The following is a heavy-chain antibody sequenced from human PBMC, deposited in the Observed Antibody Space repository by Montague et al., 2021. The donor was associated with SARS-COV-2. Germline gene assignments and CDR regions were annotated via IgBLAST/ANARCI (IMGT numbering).Heavy chain of an antibody. CDR3: ARGGHYSNYWYGMDV. V-gene: IGHV3-66*02. J-gene: IGHJ6*02. Sequence: SLRLSCAASGFTVSSNYMSWVRQAPGKGLEWVSVIYSGGSTYYADSVKGRFTISRDNSKNTLYLQMNSLRAEDTAVYYCARGGHYSNYWYGMDVWGQGTTVTASS. CDR2: IYSGGST. D-gene: IGHD4-11*01. CDR1: GFTVSSNY.